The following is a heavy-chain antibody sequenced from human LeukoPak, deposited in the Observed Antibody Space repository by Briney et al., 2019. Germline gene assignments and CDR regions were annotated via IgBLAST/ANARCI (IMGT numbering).Heavy chain of an antibody. J-gene: IGHJ6*03. CDR2: IYSGGST. V-gene: IGHV3-53*01. D-gene: IGHD1-1*01. CDR3: ARDGRPNSDYYYYYMDV. Sequence: PGGSLRLSCAASGFTVSSNYMSWVRQAPGKGLEWVSVIYSGGSTYYADSVKGRFTISRDNSKSTLYIQMNSLRAEGTAVYYCARDGRPNSDYYYYYMDVWGKGTTVTVSS. CDR1: GFTVSSNY.